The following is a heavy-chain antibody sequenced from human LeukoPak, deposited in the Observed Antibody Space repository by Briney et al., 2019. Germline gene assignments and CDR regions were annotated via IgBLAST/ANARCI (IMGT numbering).Heavy chain of an antibody. CDR1: GGTFSSYA. D-gene: IGHD3-22*01. V-gene: IGHV1-69*05. J-gene: IGHJ4*02. CDR3: ARDLIVVVTESYFDY. CDR2: IIPIFGTA. Sequence: SVKVSCKASGGTFSSYAISWVRQAPGQGLEWMGRIIPIFGTANYAQKFQGRVAITTDESTSTAYMELSSLRSEDTAVYYCARDLIVVVTESYFDYWGQGTLVTVSS.